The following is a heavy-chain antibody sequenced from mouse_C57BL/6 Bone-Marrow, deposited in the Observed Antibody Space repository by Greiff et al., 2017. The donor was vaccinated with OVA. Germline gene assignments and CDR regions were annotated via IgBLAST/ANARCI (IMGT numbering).Heavy chain of an antibody. J-gene: IGHJ2*01. CDR2: IYPSDSET. CDR1: GYTFTSYW. Sequence: QVQLKQPGAELVRPGSSVKLSCKASGYTFTSYWMDWVKQRPGQGLEWIGNIYPSDSETHYNQKFKDKATLTVDKSSSTAYMQLSSLTSEDSAVYYCARRGYGSSFYFDYWGQGTTLTVSS. D-gene: IGHD1-1*01. CDR3: ARRGYGSSFYFDY. V-gene: IGHV1-61*01.